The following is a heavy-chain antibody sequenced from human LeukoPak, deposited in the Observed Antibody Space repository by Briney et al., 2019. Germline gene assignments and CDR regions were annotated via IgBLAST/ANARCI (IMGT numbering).Heavy chain of an antibody. CDR2: IYYTGST. CDR1: GGSISSYY. D-gene: IGHD1-26*01. CDR3: ARRSNIVGATFYFDY. V-gene: IGHV4-59*01. Sequence: SETLSLTCTVSGGSISSYYWSWIRQPPGKGLEVIGYIYYTGSTNYNPSLKSRVTISVDTSKNQFSLKLSSVTAADTAVYYCARRSNIVGATFYFDYWARGPWSPSPQ. J-gene: IGHJ4*02.